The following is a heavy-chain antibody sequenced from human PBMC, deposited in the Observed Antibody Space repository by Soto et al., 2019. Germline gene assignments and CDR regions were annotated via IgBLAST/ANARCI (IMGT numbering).Heavy chain of an antibody. D-gene: IGHD2-15*01. CDR3: ARGGWVVLALTHLYFDN. Sequence: SETLSLTCAVYGGSFSGYIWTWIRQTPGKGLQWIGQINHSGNAIYNPSLKNRVTISIMSKNQFSLRLSSVTAADTAVYYCARGGWVVLALTHLYFDNWGQGALVTVSS. J-gene: IGHJ4*02. V-gene: IGHV4-34*01. CDR1: GGSFSGYI. CDR2: INHSGNA.